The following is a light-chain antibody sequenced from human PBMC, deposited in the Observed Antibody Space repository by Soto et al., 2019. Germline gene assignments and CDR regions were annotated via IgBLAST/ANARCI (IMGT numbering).Light chain of an antibody. V-gene: IGKV1D-12*01. CDR2: ETS. CDR3: QQAANFPIT. J-gene: IGKJ5*01. CDR1: QGLSRW. Sequence: DIPMTQSPSSLSAFVGDSVTITCRASQGLSRWLAWYQQKPGKAPNLLIFETSILQSGVPSRFSGSGSGTDFTLTISGLQPEDFATYYCQQAANFPITFGQGTRLEIK.